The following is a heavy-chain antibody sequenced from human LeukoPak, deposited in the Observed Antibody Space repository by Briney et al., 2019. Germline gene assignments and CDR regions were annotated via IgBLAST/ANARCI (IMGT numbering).Heavy chain of an antibody. V-gene: IGHV4-61*02. J-gene: IGHJ4*02. CDR2: ISSSGST. D-gene: IGHD5-18*01. CDR1: GDSISSGDYY. Sequence: SQTLSLTCTVSGDSISSGDYYWSWIRQPAGKGLEWIGRISSSGSTNYNPSLKSRVTISVDTSKNQFSLKLSSVTAADTAVYFCARSSGYSYGLVYWGQGTLVTVSS. CDR3: ARSSGYSYGLVY.